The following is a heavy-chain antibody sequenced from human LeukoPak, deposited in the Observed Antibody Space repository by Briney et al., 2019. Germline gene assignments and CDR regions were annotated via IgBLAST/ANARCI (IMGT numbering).Heavy chain of an antibody. D-gene: IGHD3-22*01. CDR3: ARGETYYYDSSGYYLDY. J-gene: IGHJ4*02. Sequence: PGGSLRLSCAASGFTFTNHWMSWVRQAPGKGLEWVANIKQDGSEKYYVDSVKGRFTISRDNAKNSLYLQMNSLRAEDTAVYYCARGETYYYDSSGYYLDYWGQGTLVTVSS. CDR2: IKQDGSEK. V-gene: IGHV3-7*01. CDR1: GFTFTNHW.